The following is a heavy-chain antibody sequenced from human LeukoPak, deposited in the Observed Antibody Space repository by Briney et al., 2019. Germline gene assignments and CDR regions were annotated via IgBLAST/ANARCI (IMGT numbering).Heavy chain of an antibody. CDR2: MFYTGST. J-gene: IGHJ5*02. CDR1: GGSITNHW. V-gene: IGHV4-59*08. CDR3: ARHSSITGGRLSGYWLDP. Sequence: SETLSLTCAVSGGSITNHWWSWIRQPPGKGLEWIAYMFYTGSTSYNPSLKSRVTISMDTSKRQVSLKLSSVTAADTAVYYCARHSSITGGRLSGYWLDPWGQGTLVTVSS. D-gene: IGHD7-27*01.